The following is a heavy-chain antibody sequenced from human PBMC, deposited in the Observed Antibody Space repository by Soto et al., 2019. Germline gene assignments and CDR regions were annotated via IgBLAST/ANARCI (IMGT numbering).Heavy chain of an antibody. CDR2: INPGDSST. CDR3: ATYLFGGATPLDF. J-gene: IGHJ4*02. D-gene: IGHD3-3*01. V-gene: IGHV1-46*04. Sequence: ASVKVSCKASGYTFTSFYIHWVRQAPGQGLEWMGMINPGDSSTNYATKLQGRVTITSDTSASTVYVELSGLRSDDTAVYYCATYLFGGATPLDFWGQGTLVTVSS. CDR1: GYTFTSFY.